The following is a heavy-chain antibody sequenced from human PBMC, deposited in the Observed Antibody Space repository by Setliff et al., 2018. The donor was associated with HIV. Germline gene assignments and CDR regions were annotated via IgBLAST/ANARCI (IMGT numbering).Heavy chain of an antibody. D-gene: IGHD3-22*01. CDR3: AKDYYDSSGYYSLMCDY. J-gene: IGHJ4*02. CDR2: IIGSGGST. Sequence: PGGSLRLSCAASGFTFSSYAMSWVRQAPGKGLEWVSAIIGSGGSTYYADSVKGRFTISSGNSKNTLYLQMNSLRAEATALYYCAKDYYDSSGYYSLMCDYWGQGTLVTVSS. CDR1: GFTFSSYA. V-gene: IGHV3-23*01.